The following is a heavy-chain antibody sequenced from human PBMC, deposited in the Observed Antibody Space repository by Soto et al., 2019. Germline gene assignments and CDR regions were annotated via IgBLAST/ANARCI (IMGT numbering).Heavy chain of an antibody. Sequence: EVQLVESGGALVRPGGSLRLSCEASVFPFSRSFMHWVRQAAGKGLVLGARVNTDGRANVYAGSVKGSFTIARDNVRNTVSLEVNGLRADDTAVYFCVRDPGPFISTWSYRFDSWGQGPLVTVSS. CDR2: VNTDGRAN. CDR3: VRDPGPFISTWSYRFDS. CDR1: VFPFSRSF. V-gene: IGHV3-74*01. D-gene: IGHD2-2*01. J-gene: IGHJ4*02.